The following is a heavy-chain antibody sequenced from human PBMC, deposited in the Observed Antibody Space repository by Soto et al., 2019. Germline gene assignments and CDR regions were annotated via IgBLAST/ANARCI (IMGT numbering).Heavy chain of an antibody. CDR1: GFTFSEHY. J-gene: IGHJ6*02. Sequence: QVQLVESGGGLVQPGGSLRLSCVASGFTFSEHYMSWIRQVPGKGLEWDSYILSSDSTIYYADSVKGRFTISRDNAKNSGYLQMNSLRAEDTAVYYCARGHYGMDVWGQGTTVTVSS. CDR2: ILSSDSTI. CDR3: ARGHYGMDV. V-gene: IGHV3-11*01.